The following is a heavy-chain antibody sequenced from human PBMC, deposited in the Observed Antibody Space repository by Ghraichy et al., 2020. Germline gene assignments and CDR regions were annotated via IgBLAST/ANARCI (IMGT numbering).Heavy chain of an antibody. CDR3: ARPHYDSRPYYFDY. Sequence: SQTLSLTCTVSGGSISSSSYYWGWIRQPPGKGLEWIGSIYYSGSTYYNPSLKSRVTISVDTSKNQFSLKLSSVTAADTAVYYCARPHYDSRPYYFDYWGQGTLVTVSS. CDR2: IYYSGST. J-gene: IGHJ4*02. V-gene: IGHV4-39*01. D-gene: IGHD3-22*01. CDR1: GGSISSSSYY.